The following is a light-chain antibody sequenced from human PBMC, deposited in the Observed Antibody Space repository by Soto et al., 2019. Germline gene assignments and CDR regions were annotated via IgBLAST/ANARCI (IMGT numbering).Light chain of an antibody. V-gene: IGKV1-5*03. J-gene: IGKJ5*01. CDR3: QQYNSYPLT. Sequence: DIQMTQSPSTLSASVGDRVTSTCRASQSISSGLAWYQQKPGKAPKLLIYKASSLESGVPSRFSGSGSGTEFTLTISSLQPDDFATYYCQQYNSYPLTFGQGTRLEIK. CDR1: QSISSG. CDR2: KAS.